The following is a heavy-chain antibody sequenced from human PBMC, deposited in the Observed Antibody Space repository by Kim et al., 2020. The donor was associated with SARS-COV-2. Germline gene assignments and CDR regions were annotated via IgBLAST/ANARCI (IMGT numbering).Heavy chain of an antibody. CDR3: ARVSSSSLWGRVDP. J-gene: IGHJ5*02. D-gene: IGHD3-16*01. Sequence: SETLSLTCTVSGGSISSGGYYWTWIRQYPEKGLEWFGYISYSGTTYYNPSLKSRVTFSVDTSKHQFSLRLTSVTAADTAIYYCARVSSSSLWGRVDPWGEGTLVTLPS. V-gene: IGHV4-31*03. CDR2: ISYSGTT. CDR1: GGSISSGGYY.